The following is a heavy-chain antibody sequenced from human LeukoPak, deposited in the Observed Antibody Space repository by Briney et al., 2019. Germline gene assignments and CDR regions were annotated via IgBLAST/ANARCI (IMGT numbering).Heavy chain of an antibody. V-gene: IGHV4-59*08. Sequence: PSETLSLTCIVSAGXISSYYCSWIRQPPGKGLEWIGYISYSGSTKYNPSFKSRVTISVDTSKNQFSLKVSSVTAADTAVYYCARLWSPMVEIDYWGQGTLVTVSS. D-gene: IGHD2-15*01. J-gene: IGHJ4*02. CDR3: ARLWSPMVEIDY. CDR1: AGXISSYY. CDR2: ISYSGST.